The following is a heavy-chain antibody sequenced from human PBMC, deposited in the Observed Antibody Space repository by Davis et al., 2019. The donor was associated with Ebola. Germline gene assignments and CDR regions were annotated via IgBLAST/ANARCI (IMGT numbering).Heavy chain of an antibody. CDR2: IYYSGST. D-gene: IGHD2/OR15-2a*01. CDR1: GGSISSSSYY. Sequence: GSLRLSCTVSGGSISSSSYYWGWIRQPPGKGLEWIGSIYYSGSTYYNPSLKSRVTISVDTSKNQFSLKLSSVTAADTAVYYCARYFIDAFDYWGQGTLVTVSS. CDR3: ARYFIDAFDY. J-gene: IGHJ4*02. V-gene: IGHV4-39*01.